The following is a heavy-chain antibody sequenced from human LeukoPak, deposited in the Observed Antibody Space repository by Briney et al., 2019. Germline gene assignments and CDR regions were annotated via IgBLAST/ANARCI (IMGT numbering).Heavy chain of an antibody. CDR1: GFTFSSYS. J-gene: IGHJ6*02. Sequence: GGSLRLSCAASGFTFSSYSMNWVRQAPGKGLEWVSSISSSSSYIYYADSVKGRFTIFRDNAKNSLYLQMNSLRAEDTAVYYCAREPRGTVNDYGMDVWGQGTTVTVSS. CDR3: AREPRGTVNDYGMDV. V-gene: IGHV3-21*01. D-gene: IGHD4-17*01. CDR2: ISSSSSYI.